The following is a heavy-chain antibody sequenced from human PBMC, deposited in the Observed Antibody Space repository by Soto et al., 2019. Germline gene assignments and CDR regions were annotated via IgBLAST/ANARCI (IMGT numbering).Heavy chain of an antibody. CDR3: ARGIYQKYGMDV. CDR1: GFNFISHW. D-gene: IGHD3-3*02. V-gene: IGHV3-74*01. CDR2: INVDGSNR. Sequence: EVQLVESGGGLVQPGGSLRLSCAASGFNFISHWIHWVRQAPGKGLVWVSRINVDGSNRNYADSVKGRFSISRDNAKNTVYLPMNSLRADDTAVYFCARGIYQKYGMDVWGQGTTV. J-gene: IGHJ6*02.